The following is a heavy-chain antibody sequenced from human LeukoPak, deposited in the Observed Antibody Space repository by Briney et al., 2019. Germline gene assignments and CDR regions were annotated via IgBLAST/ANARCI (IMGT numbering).Heavy chain of an antibody. CDR2: ISGSGDST. Sequence: GGSLRLSCAASGFTFSNAWMSWVRQAPGKGLEWVSAISGSGDSTYYGDSVKSRFTISRDNSKNTLYLQMNSLRAEDTAVYYCAKTRPLDSSSWSHGDYWGQGTLVTVSS. CDR3: AKTRPLDSSSWSHGDY. D-gene: IGHD6-13*01. J-gene: IGHJ4*02. V-gene: IGHV3-23*01. CDR1: GFTFSNAW.